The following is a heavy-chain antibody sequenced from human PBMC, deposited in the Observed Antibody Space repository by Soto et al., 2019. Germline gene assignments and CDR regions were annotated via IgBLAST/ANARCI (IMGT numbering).Heavy chain of an antibody. CDR3: ARLTTIITGAFDD. V-gene: IGHV4-31*03. D-gene: IGHD7-27*01. J-gene: IGHJ4*02. Sequence: QRQLQESGPGLVQPSQTLSLTSTVSGASIGSGSYYWSWILQYPGEGLVWIGHIYDSGRTYYNPSLESRVSISIDTSKNEFSLTLTSVTAADTAVYYCARLTTIITGAFDDWGLGTVVTVSS. CDR2: IYDSGRT. CDR1: GASIGSGSYY.